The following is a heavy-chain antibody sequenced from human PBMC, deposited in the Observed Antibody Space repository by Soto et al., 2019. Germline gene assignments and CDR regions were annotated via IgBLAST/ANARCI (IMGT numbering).Heavy chain of an antibody. D-gene: IGHD3-10*01. Sequence: GESLKISCKGSGYSFTSCWIGWVRQMPGKGLEWMGIIYPGDSDTRYSPSFQGQVTISADKSISTAYLQWSSLKASDTAMYYCARCGGSGSYSVPCDYWGQGTLVTVSS. CDR1: GYSFTSCW. J-gene: IGHJ4*02. V-gene: IGHV5-51*01. CDR2: IYPGDSDT. CDR3: ARCGGSGSYSVPCDY.